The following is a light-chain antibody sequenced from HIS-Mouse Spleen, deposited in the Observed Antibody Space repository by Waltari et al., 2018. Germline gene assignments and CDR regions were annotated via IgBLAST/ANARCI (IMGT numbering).Light chain of an antibody. V-gene: IGLV2-23*01. CDR1: SSDVGSYNL. Sequence: QSALTQPASVSGSPGQSITISCTGTSSDVGSYNLVSSYQQHPGKAPKLMSYEGSKRPSGVSNSFSGSMAGNTASLTISGLQAEDEADYYCCSYEGSSTLVFGGGTKLTVL. CDR3: CSYEGSSTLV. J-gene: IGLJ3*02. CDR2: EGS.